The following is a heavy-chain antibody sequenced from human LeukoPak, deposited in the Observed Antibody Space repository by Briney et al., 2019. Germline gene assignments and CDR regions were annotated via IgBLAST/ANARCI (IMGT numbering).Heavy chain of an antibody. J-gene: IGHJ5*02. V-gene: IGHV3-66*01. Sequence: GRSLRLSCAASGFTVSSNYMSWVRQAPGKGLEWVSVIYSGGSTYYADSVKGRFTISRDNSKNTLYLQMNSLRAEDTAVYYCARVGKWLPNNWFDPWGQGTLVTVSS. CDR1: GFTVSSNY. CDR3: ARVGKWLPNNWFDP. D-gene: IGHD5-12*01. CDR2: IYSGGST.